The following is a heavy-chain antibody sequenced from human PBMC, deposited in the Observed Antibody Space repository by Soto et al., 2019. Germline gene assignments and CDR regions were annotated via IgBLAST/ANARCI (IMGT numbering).Heavy chain of an antibody. CDR1: GYTFTSYS. CDR3: VKVAGGDS. J-gene: IGHJ4*02. CDR2: INTGNGDT. Sequence: QVPLVQSGAEVKKPGASVRFSCKASGYTFTSYSIHWVRQAPGQRLEWMGGINTGNGDTKYSQKFQGRVTITRDTSASTAYMDLSSLRSEDTAVYYCVKVAGGDSWGQGTLVTVSS. D-gene: IGHD6-19*01. V-gene: IGHV1-3*04.